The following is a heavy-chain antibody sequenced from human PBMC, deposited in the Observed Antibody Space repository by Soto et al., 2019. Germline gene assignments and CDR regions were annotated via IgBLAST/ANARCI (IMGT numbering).Heavy chain of an antibody. CDR1: GGSISSGGYY. CDR3: ARWPQLEPRFDY. V-gene: IGHV4-31*03. Sequence: QVQLQESGPGLVKPSQTLSLTCTVSGGSISSGGYYWSWIRQHPGKGLEWIGYIYYSGSTYYNPSLEGRVSTXAXPSKNQCSLKLRSVTAADTAVYYWARWPQLEPRFDYWGQGTLVTVSS. D-gene: IGHD1-1*01. CDR2: IYYSGST. J-gene: IGHJ4*02.